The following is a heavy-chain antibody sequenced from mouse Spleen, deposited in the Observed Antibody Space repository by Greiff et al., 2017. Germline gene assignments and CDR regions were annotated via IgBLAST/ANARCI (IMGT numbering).Heavy chain of an antibody. D-gene: IGHD4-1*01. CDR2: ISSGGSYT. V-gene: IGHV5-9-1*01. CDR3: ARNWDLFDV. CDR1: GFTFSSYA. Sequence: EVKLVESGGGLVKPGGSLKLSCAASGFTFSSYAMSWVRQTPEKRLEWVATISSGGSYTYYPDSVKGRFTISRDNAKNTLYLQMSSLRSEDTAMYYCARNWDLFDVWGAGTTVTVSS. J-gene: IGHJ1*01.